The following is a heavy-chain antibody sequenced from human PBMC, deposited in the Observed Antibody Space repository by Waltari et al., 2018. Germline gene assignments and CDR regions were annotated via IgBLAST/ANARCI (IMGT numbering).Heavy chain of an antibody. J-gene: IGHJ4*02. CDR3: AGDKY. CDR1: GFTFSSNW. CDR2: INQDGSKK. V-gene: IGHV3-7*01. Sequence: EVQLVESGGGLVQPGGSLRLSCAASGFTFSSNWMTWVRQAPGKGLEEVANINQDGSKKDYVDSVKGRFTISRDNAKNSLYLQMNSLRAEDTAVYYCAGDKYWGQGTPVTVSS.